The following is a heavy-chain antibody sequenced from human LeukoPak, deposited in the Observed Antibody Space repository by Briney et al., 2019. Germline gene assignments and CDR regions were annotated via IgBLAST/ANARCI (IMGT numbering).Heavy chain of an antibody. CDR1: GITLSSYA. CDR3: ARERVTAYWFDP. V-gene: IGHV3-23*01. D-gene: IGHD2-21*02. J-gene: IGHJ5*02. Sequence: PGGSLRLSCGVSGITLSSYAMSWVRQAPGKGLEWVSGISAGVGRSYYADTVRGRFSISRDNSKNTLYLQINSPRAEDTAVYYCARERVTAYWFDPWGQGTLVTVSS. CDR2: ISAGVGRS.